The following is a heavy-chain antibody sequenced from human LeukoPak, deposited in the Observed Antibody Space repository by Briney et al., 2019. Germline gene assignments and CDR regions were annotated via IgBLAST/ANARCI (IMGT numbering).Heavy chain of an antibody. J-gene: IGHJ4*02. CDR2: ISGSGGST. V-gene: IGHV3-23*01. Sequence: PGGSLRLSCAASGFTVSSNYMSWVRQAPGKGLEWVSAISGSGGSTYYADSVKGRFTISRDNSKNTLYLQMNSLRAEDTAVYYCAKDINGDFGFDYWGQGTLVTVSS. D-gene: IGHD3-10*01. CDR1: GFTVSSNY. CDR3: AKDINGDFGFDY.